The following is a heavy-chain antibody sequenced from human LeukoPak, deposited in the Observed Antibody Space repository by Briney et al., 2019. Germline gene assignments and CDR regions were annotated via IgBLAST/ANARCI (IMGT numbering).Heavy chain of an antibody. V-gene: IGHV4-61*08. CDR3: ARHKKYYYDSSGYYQNFDY. CDR2: INHSGST. CDR1: GDSISSGDYY. D-gene: IGHD3-22*01. J-gene: IGHJ4*02. Sequence: PSETLSLTCTVSGDSISSGDYYWSWIRQPAGKGLEWIGEINHSGSTNYNPSLKSRVTISVDTSKNQFSLKLSSVTAADTAVYYCARHKKYYYDSSGYYQNFDYWGQGTLVTVSS.